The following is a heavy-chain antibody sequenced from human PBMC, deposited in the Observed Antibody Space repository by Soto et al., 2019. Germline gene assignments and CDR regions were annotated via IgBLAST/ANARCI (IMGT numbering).Heavy chain of an antibody. Sequence: EVQLVESGGGVVRPGGSLRLSCAASGFTFDDYGMSWVRQAPGKGLEWVSGINWYGGSTGYADSVKGRFTISRDNAKNSLYLQMNSLRAEDTALYYCARLYGSGSTRRVRIDYWDQGTLVTVSS. J-gene: IGHJ4*02. CDR1: GFTFDDYG. V-gene: IGHV3-20*04. D-gene: IGHD3-10*01. CDR3: ARLYGSGSTRRVRIDY. CDR2: INWYGGST.